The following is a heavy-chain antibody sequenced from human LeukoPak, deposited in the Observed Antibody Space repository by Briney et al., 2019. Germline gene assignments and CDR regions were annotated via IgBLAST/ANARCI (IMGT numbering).Heavy chain of an antibody. J-gene: IGHJ4*02. CDR2: IYYSGST. CDR1: GGSISSYY. D-gene: IGHD6-13*01. CDR3: ARGYSRNGYFDY. Sequence: SETLSLTCTVSGGSISSYYWSWIRQPPGKGLEWIGYIYYSGSTDYDPSLKSRVTISLDTSKNQFSLKLSSVTAADTAVYYCARGYSRNGYFDYWGQGTLVTVSS. V-gene: IGHV4-59*01.